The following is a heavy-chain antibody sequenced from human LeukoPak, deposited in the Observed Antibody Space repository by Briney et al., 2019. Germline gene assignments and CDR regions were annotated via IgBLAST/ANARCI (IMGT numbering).Heavy chain of an antibody. CDR1: GFTFGDYA. J-gene: IGHJ6*02. Sequence: GGSLRLSCTASGFTFGDYAMSWVRQAPGKGLEWVGFIRSKAYGGTTEYAASVKGRFTISRDDSKSIAYLQMNSLKTEDTAVYYCTRDQVVPAGYYYYGMDVWGQGTTVTVSS. CDR3: TRDQVVPAGYYYYGMDV. CDR2: IRSKAYGGTT. V-gene: IGHV3-49*04. D-gene: IGHD2-2*01.